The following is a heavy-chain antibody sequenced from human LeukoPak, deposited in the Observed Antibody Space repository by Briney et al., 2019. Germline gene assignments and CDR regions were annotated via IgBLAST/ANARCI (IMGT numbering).Heavy chain of an antibody. CDR3: ARGLRSDY. D-gene: IGHD3-16*02. J-gene: IGHJ4*02. V-gene: IGHV1-8*01. CDR1: GYIFSNYD. CDR2: MNPNSGRR. Sequence: ASVKVSCKASGYIFSNYDINWVRQAPGHGLEWMGWMNPNSGRRVYAQKFQGWVTMTTNSSINTAYMELTSLRSDDRAVYYCARGLRSDYWGQGTLVTVSS.